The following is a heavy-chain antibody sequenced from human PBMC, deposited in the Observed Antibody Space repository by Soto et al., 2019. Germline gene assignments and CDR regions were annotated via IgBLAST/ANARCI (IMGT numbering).Heavy chain of an antibody. J-gene: IGHJ5*02. CDR2: ISSSSSTI. Sequence: PGGSLRLSCAASGFTFSSYSMNWVRQAPGKGLEWVSYISSSSSTIYYADSVKGRFTISRDNAKNSLYLQMNSLRAEDTAVYYCARDPLSIRGVIIPPPWFDPWGQGTLVTVSS. CDR3: ARDPLSIRGVIIPPPWFDP. V-gene: IGHV3-48*01. D-gene: IGHD3-10*01. CDR1: GFTFSSYS.